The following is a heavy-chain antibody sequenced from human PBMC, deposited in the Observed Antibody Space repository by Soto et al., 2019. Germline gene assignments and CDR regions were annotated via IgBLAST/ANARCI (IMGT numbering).Heavy chain of an antibody. CDR3: ASAQCDFWSGSYLTQYYFDL. CDR2: TSYDGRNK. CDR1: GFSFSTYA. D-gene: IGHD3-3*01. J-gene: IGHJ4*01. Sequence: PGRSLRLSCAASGFSFSTYAMHWVRQPPGKGLEWVALTSYDGRNKDYTDSVKGRLTISRDNSNKTLYLQMNSLRAEDTAVYYRASAQCDFWSGSYLTQYYFDLWGHGPLVNESS. V-gene: IGHV3-30*04.